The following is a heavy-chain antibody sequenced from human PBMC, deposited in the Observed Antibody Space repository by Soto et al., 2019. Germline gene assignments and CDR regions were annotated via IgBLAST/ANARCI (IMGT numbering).Heavy chain of an antibody. Sequence: QAQLGQSGAEVKKPGASVKVSCKASGYRFSSYGISWVRQAPGQGLEWLGWISSYNDDTKYAQKLQGRVTMTTDTSSRTAYMDLRRLSSDDTAVYYCARGGDYDSSGSRNYHYYGMNVGGQGTTITVSS. CDR2: ISSYNDDT. D-gene: IGHD3-22*01. CDR3: ARGGDYDSSGSRNYHYYGMNV. V-gene: IGHV1-18*01. CDR1: GYRFSSYG. J-gene: IGHJ6*02.